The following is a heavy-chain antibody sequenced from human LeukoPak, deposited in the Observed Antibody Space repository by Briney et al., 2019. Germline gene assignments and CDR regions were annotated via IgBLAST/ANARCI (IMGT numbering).Heavy chain of an antibody. CDR2: ISSSGSTI. CDR3: ARGRERVTMVRGVIPEDY. J-gene: IGHJ4*02. D-gene: IGHD3-10*01. V-gene: IGHV3-48*03. CDR1: GFTFSSYE. Sequence: GGSLRLSCAASGFTFSSYEMNWVRQAPGKGLEWVSYISSSGSTIYYADSVKGRFTISRDNAKNSLYLQMNSLRAEDTAVYYCARGRERVTMVRGVIPEDYWGQGTLVTVSS.